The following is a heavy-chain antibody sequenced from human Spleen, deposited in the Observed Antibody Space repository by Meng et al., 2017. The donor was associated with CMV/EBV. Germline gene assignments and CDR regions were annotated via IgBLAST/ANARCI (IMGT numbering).Heavy chain of an antibody. CDR3: ARAVVVPAAIPGRAYYFDY. V-gene: IGHV3-7*04. CDR1: GLTFSTYT. CDR2: IKQDGSEK. D-gene: IGHD2-2*02. J-gene: IGHJ4*02. Sequence: GESLKISCAASGLTFSTYTMSWVRQTPGKGLEWVANIKQDGSEKYYVDSVKGRFTISRDNAKNSLYLQMNSLRAEDTAVYYCARAVVVPAAIPGRAYYFDYWGQGTLVTVSS.